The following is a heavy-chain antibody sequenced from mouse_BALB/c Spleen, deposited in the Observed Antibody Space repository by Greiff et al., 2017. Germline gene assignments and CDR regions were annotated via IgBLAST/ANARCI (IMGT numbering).Heavy chain of an antibody. CDR1: GFSLTGYG. D-gene: IGHD1-1*01. CDR3: ARGYYGSSYVGYFDV. Sequence: QVQLQQSGPGLVAPSQSLSITCTVSGFSLTGYGVNWVRQPPGKGLEWLGMIWGDGSTDYNSALKSRLSISKDNSKSQVFLKMNSLQTDDTARYYCARGYYGSSYVGYFDVWGAGTTVTVSS. V-gene: IGHV2-6-7*01. CDR2: IWGDGST. J-gene: IGHJ1*01.